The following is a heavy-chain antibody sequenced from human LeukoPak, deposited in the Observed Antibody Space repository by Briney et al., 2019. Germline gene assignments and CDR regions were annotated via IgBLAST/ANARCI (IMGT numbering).Heavy chain of an antibody. V-gene: IGHV4-61*02. Sequence: SETLSLTCTVSGGSISSSSYYWGWLRQPPGKGLEWIGRIYTSGSTNYNPSLKSRVTISVDTSKNQFSLKLSSVTAADTAVYYCARLPPYGSGIFDYWGQGTLVTVSS. CDR3: ARLPPYGSGIFDY. CDR2: IYTSGST. J-gene: IGHJ4*02. CDR1: GGSISSSSYY. D-gene: IGHD3-10*01.